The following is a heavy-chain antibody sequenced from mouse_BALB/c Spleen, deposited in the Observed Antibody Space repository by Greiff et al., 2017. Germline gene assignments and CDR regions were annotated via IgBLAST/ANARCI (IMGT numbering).Heavy chain of an antibody. CDR3: ARGRGNGAMDY. V-gene: IGHV5-6-5*01. CDR1: GFTFSSYA. J-gene: IGHJ4*01. Sequence: EVQRVESGGGLVKPGGSLKLSCAASGFTFSSYAMSWVRQTPEKRLEWVASISSGGSTYYPDSVKGRFTISRDNARNILYLQMSSLRSEDTAMYYCARGRGNGAMDYWGQGTSVTVSS. CDR2: ISSGGST. D-gene: IGHD2-1*01.